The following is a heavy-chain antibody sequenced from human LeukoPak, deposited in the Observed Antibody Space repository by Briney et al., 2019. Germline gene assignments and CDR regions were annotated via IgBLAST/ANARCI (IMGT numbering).Heavy chain of an antibody. D-gene: IGHD3-16*02. V-gene: IGHV4-34*01. CDR3: ARPLVAYVWGSYRF. CDR2: INHSGST. Sequence: SETLSLTCAVYGGSFSGYYWSWIRQPPGKGLEWIGEINHSGSTNYNPSLKSRVTISVDTSKNQFSLKLSSVAAADTAVYYCARPLVAYVWGSYRFWDQGTLVTVSS. J-gene: IGHJ4*02. CDR1: GGSFSGYY.